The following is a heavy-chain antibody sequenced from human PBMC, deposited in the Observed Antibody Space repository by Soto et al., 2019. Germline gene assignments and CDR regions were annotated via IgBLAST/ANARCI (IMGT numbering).Heavy chain of an antibody. CDR3: ARMINVDIDY. CDR1: GFTFSSYW. Sequence: EVQLVESGGGLAQPGGSLRLSCAASGFTFSSYWMHWLRQGPGKGLVWVSRINSDGSSTSYADSVKGRFTISRDNAKNTLYLQMNSQRAEDTAVYYCARMINVDIDYWGQGTLVTVSS. CDR2: INSDGSST. V-gene: IGHV3-74*01. J-gene: IGHJ4*02. D-gene: IGHD5-12*01.